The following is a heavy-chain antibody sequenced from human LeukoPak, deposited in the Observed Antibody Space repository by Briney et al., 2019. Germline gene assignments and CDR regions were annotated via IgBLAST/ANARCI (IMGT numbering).Heavy chain of an antibody. CDR2: ISGSGGST. CDR3: TKGTLSVAGRFDY. J-gene: IGHJ4*02. CDR1: GFTFSSYA. V-gene: IGHV3-23*01. Sequence: GGSLRLSCAASGFTFSSYAMSWVRQAPGKGLEWVSVISGSGGSTHYAGSVKGRFTISRDNSENTLYPQMDSLRADDTAVYYCTKGTLSVAGRFDYWGQGTLVTVSS. D-gene: IGHD6-19*01.